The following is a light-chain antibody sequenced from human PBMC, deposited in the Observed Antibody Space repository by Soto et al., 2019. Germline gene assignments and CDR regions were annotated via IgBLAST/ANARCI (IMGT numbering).Light chain of an antibody. CDR1: SSDVGKYNY. Sequence: QSALTQPASVSGSPGQSITISCTGTSSDVGKYNYVSWYQQHPAKAPKLMIFEVSNRPSGVSNRFSGSKSGNTASLTISGLQAADEADYYCYSYAGSYTFVFGGGTKLTVL. V-gene: IGLV2-14*01. J-gene: IGLJ2*01. CDR2: EVS. CDR3: YSYAGSYTFV.